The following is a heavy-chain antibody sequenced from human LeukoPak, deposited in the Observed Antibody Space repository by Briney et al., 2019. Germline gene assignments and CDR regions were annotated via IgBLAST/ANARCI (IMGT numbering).Heavy chain of an antibody. J-gene: IGHJ6*03. Sequence: PSETLSLTCTVSGGSISSYYWSWIRQPAGKGLEWIGRIYTSGSTNYNSSLKSRVTMSVDTSKNQFSLKLSSVTAADTAVYYCARDSSGSPYYYYYYMDVWGKGTTVTVSS. CDR1: GGSISSYY. CDR2: IYTSGST. V-gene: IGHV4-4*07. D-gene: IGHD3-22*01. CDR3: ARDSSGSPYYYYYYMDV.